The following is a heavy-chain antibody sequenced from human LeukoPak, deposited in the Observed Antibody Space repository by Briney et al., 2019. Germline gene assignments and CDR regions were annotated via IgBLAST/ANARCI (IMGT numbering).Heavy chain of an antibody. D-gene: IGHD6-19*01. Sequence: GGSLRLSCAASGFSVSSSYMNWVRQAPGKGLGWVSIIYRDGKTYYADYVKGRFTISRDSSKNTLYLQMNSLRAEDTAVYYCARGDRGWLVDYWGQGTLVTVSS. CDR1: GFSVSSSY. V-gene: IGHV3-53*01. CDR3: ARGDRGWLVDY. CDR2: IYRDGKT. J-gene: IGHJ4*02.